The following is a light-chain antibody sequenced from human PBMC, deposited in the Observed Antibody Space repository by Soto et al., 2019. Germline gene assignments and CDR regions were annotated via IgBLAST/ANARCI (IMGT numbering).Light chain of an antibody. CDR3: QQYNSLYT. Sequence: DILMTQSPSSLSASIGDRVTISCRTSQTVSTYLNWYQHKPGRGPTLLIYAASSLQSGVPSRFSGSGSGTDFTLTIGSLQPEDFATYYCQQYNSLYTFGQGTKLDIK. J-gene: IGKJ2*01. CDR2: AAS. CDR1: QTVSTY. V-gene: IGKV1-39*01.